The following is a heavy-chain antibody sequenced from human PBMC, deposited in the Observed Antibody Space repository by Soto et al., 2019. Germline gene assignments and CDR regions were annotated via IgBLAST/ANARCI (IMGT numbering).Heavy chain of an antibody. J-gene: IGHJ3*02. Sequence: GGSLRLSCAASGFTFSSYEMNWVRQAPGKGLEWVSYISSSGSTIYYADSVKGRFTISRDNAKNSLYLQMNSLRAEDKAVYYCARGRYCSSTSCYNAFDIWGQGPMVTVSS. CDR3: ARGRYCSSTSCYNAFDI. V-gene: IGHV3-48*03. D-gene: IGHD2-2*02. CDR2: ISSSGSTI. CDR1: GFTFSSYE.